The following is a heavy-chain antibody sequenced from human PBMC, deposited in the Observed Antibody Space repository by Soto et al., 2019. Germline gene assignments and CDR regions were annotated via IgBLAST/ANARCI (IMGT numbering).Heavy chain of an antibody. CDR3: ARGITVRGVTPVDI. Sequence: QVQLQESGPGLVKPSQTLSLTCNVSSGSISRGPYYWSWIRQHPGGGLEWIGYIHYSGSAYYNPSRSRRVTLSFDTSKSHLTLKLLSVTAADGAVYYCARGITVRGVTPVDIWGHGKLVTVSS. CDR2: IHYSGSA. J-gene: IGHJ3*02. D-gene: IGHD3-10*01. V-gene: IGHV4-31*03. CDR1: SGSISRGPYY.